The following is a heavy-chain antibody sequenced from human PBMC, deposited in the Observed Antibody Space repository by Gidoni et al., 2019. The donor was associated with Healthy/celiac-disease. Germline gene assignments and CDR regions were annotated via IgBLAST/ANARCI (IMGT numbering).Heavy chain of an antibody. Sequence: QVQLQQWGAGLLKPSETLSLTCAVYGGSFSGYYWSWIRQPPGKGLEWIGEINHSGSTNYNPSLKSRVTISVDTSKNQFSLKLSSVTAADTAVYYCARRPRVVRGVKKIGFDYWGQGTLVTVSS. D-gene: IGHD3-10*01. CDR2: INHSGST. CDR1: GGSFSGYY. CDR3: ARRPRVVRGVKKIGFDY. V-gene: IGHV4-34*01. J-gene: IGHJ4*02.